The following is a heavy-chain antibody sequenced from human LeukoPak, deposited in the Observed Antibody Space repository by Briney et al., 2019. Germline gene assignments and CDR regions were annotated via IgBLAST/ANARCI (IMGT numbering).Heavy chain of an antibody. CDR1: GGSISGYY. Sequence: SETLSLTCTVSGGSISGYYWSWIRQPPGKGLEWIGEINHSGSTNYNPSLKSRVTISVDTSKNQFSLKLSSVTAADTAVYYCARRCSSTSCFYYGMDVWGQGTTVTVSS. V-gene: IGHV4-34*01. D-gene: IGHD2-2*01. J-gene: IGHJ6*02. CDR2: INHSGST. CDR3: ARRCSSTSCFYYGMDV.